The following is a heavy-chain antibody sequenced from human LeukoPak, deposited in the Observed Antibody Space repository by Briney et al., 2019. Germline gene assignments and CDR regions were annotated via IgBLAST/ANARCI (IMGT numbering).Heavy chain of an antibody. V-gene: IGHV3-48*03. J-gene: IGHJ4*02. Sequence: GGSLRLSCAVSGFTFSSYEMNWVRQAPGKGLEWVSYISSSGSTIYYADSVKGRFTISRDNAKNSLYLQMNSLRAEDTAVYYCASTLEMYYFDYWGQGTLVTVSS. D-gene: IGHD5-24*01. CDR2: ISSSGSTI. CDR1: GFTFSSYE. CDR3: ASTLEMYYFDY.